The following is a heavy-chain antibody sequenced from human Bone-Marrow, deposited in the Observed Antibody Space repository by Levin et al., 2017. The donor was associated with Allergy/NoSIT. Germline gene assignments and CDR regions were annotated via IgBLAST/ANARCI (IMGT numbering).Heavy chain of an antibody. D-gene: IGHD3-3*01. CDR1: GDSVSSNSAA. CDR2: TYYRSKRYN. V-gene: IGHV6-1*01. J-gene: IGHJ4*02. CDR3: ARSSERITIFGVVITIGLDY. Sequence: SQTLSLTCAISGDSVSSNSAAWHWIRQSPSRGLEWLGRTYYRSKRYNDYAVSVKSRITINPDTSKNQFSLQLNSVTPEDTAVYYCARSSERITIFGVVITIGLDYWGQGTLVTVSS.